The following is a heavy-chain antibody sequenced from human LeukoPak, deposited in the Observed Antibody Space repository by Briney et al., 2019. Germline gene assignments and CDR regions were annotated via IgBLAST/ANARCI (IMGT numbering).Heavy chain of an antibody. D-gene: IGHD1-7*01. CDR3: AEEETRGLFDY. CDR1: GFTFTSSA. Sequence: SVKVSCKASGFTFTSSAVQWVRQARGQRLEWIEWIVVGSGNTNYAQKFQERVTITRDMSTSTAYMELSSVRSEDTAVYYCAEEETRGLFDYWGQGPLVTVSS. J-gene: IGHJ4*02. V-gene: IGHV1-58*01. CDR2: IVVGSGNT.